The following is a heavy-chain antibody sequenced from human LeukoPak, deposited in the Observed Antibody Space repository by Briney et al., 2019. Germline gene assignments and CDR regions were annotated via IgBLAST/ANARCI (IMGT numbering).Heavy chain of an antibody. J-gene: IGHJ3*02. Sequence: PGGSPRLSCAVSGFRVSDYYMSWVRQAPGKGLEWVGLIRDSGEAFYADFARGRFAISRDESENTLYLQMNSLRAEDTAVYYCARDYKVVKAFDIWGQGTMVTVSS. V-gene: IGHV3-66*03. CDR2: IRDSGEA. CDR3: ARDYKVVKAFDI. D-gene: IGHD4-23*01. CDR1: GFRVSDYY.